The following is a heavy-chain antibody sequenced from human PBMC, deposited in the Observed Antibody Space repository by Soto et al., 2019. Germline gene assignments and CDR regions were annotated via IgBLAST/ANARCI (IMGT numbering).Heavy chain of an antibody. V-gene: IGHV1-18*01. Sequence: ASVKVSSKASGYIFTSYGIGWVRQAPGQGLEWMGLISTYKGDPNYAQKFQGRVTMTTDTSTSTGYMELGSLRSYDTALYYCARFEYTNYLFDXWGLVTLFTVSX. D-gene: IGHD2-8*01. CDR2: ISTYKGDP. J-gene: IGHJ4*02. CDR3: ARFEYTNYLFDX. CDR1: GYIFTSYG.